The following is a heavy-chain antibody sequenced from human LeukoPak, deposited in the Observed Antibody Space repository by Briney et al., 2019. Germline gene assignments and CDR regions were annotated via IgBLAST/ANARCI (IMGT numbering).Heavy chain of an antibody. Sequence: PGGSLRLSCAASGFTFSSYSMKWIRQAPGKGLEWVSSISSSSSYIYYADSVKGRFTISRDNAKNSLYLQMNSLRAEDTAVYYCARDPATSTVTTLGYWGQGTLVTVSS. V-gene: IGHV3-21*01. D-gene: IGHD4-11*01. CDR3: ARDPATSTVTTLGY. J-gene: IGHJ4*02. CDR2: ISSSSSYI. CDR1: GFTFSSYS.